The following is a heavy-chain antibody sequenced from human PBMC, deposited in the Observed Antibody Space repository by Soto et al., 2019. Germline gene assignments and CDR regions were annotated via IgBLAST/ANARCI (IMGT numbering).Heavy chain of an antibody. CDR3: ARHGYNYGGGYFDY. CDR1: GVTVSSNY. D-gene: IGHD5-18*01. V-gene: IGHV3-66*04. Sequence: EVQLVESGGGLVQPGGSLRLSCAASGVTVSSNYMSWVRQAPGKGLEWASVIYSGGSPYYAASVNGRFTISRDNSKNTLYLQMNSLRAEDTAVYYCARHGYNYGGGYFDYWGQGTLVTVSS. CDR2: IYSGGSP. J-gene: IGHJ4*02.